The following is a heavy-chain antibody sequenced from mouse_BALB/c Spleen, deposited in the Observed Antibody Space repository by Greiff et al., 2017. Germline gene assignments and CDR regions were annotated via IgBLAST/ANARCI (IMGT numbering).Heavy chain of an antibody. CDR2: ISSGSSTI. CDR3: ARSGLTTATDY. V-gene: IGHV5-17*02. CDR1: GFTFSSFG. Sequence: EVQLVESGGGLVQPGGSRKLSCAASGFTFSSFGMHWVRQAPEKGLEWVAYISSGSSTIYYADTVKGRFTISRDNPKNTLFLQMTSLRSEDTAMYYCARSGLTTATDYWGQGTTLTVSS. J-gene: IGHJ2*01. D-gene: IGHD1-2*01.